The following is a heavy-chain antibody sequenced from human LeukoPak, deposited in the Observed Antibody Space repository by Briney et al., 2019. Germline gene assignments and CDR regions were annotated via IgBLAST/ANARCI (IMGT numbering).Heavy chain of an antibody. CDR2: INWNGGST. CDR3: VRGGITGTRYDGGFDY. J-gene: IGHJ4*02. CDR1: GFTFDDYG. D-gene: IGHD1-20*01. Sequence: GGSLRLSCAASGFTFDDYGMSWVRQAPGKGLEWVSGINWNGGSTGYADSVKGRFTISRDNAKNSLYLQMNSLRAEDTALYYCVRGGITGTRYDGGFDYWGQGTLVTVSS. V-gene: IGHV3-20*04.